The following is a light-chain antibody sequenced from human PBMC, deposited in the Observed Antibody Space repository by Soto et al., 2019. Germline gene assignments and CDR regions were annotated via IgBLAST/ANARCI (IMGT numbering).Light chain of an antibody. V-gene: IGLV2-14*01. CDR3: SSYTTSTTVI. Sequence: QLASVSGSPGQSITISCTGTSSDVGAYNYVSWYQQHPGKAPKLMIYDVINRPSGVSYRFSASKSGNTASLTISGLQAEDEADYYCSSYTTSTTVIFGGGTKLTVL. J-gene: IGLJ2*01. CDR2: DVI. CDR1: SSDVGAYNY.